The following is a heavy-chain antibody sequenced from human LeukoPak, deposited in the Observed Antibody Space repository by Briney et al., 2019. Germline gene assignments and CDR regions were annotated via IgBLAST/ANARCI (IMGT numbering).Heavy chain of an antibody. CDR1: GLTVSSNY. D-gene: IGHD1-26*01. V-gene: IGHV4-34*01. CDR2: INHSGST. CDR3: ARSGSYVLSYFDY. Sequence: GSLRLSCAASGLTVSSNYMSWVRQPPGKGLEWIGEINHSGSTNYNPSLKSRVTISVDTSKNQFSLKLSSVTAADTAVYYCARSGSYVLSYFDYWGQGTLVTVSS. J-gene: IGHJ4*02.